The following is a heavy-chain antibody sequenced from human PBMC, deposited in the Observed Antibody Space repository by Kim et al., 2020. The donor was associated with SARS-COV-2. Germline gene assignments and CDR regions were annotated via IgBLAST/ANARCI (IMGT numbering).Heavy chain of an antibody. CDR1: GFTFSSYA. D-gene: IGHD4-17*01. CDR3: AKDLPDYGGNSGDYYYGMDV. CDR2: ISGSGVST. J-gene: IGHJ6*02. Sequence: GGSLRLSCAASGFTFSSYAMSWVRQAPGKGLEWVSAISGSGVSTYYADSVKGRFTISRDNSKNTLYLQMNSLRAEDTAVYYCAKDLPDYGGNSGDYYYGMDVWGQGTTVTVSS. V-gene: IGHV3-23*01.